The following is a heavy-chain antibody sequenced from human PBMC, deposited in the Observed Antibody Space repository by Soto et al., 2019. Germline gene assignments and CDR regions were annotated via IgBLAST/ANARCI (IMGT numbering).Heavy chain of an antibody. Sequence: QITLKESGPTLVKPTQTLTLTCTFSGFSLSTSGVGVGWIRQPPGKALEWLALIYWDDDKRYSPSLRSRLTIRKDTSKNQVVLTMNNMDPVDTATYYCIQSRCGGDCLQSYASHYYYGMDVWGQGTTVTVSS. CDR2: IYWDDDK. CDR1: GFSLSTSGVG. CDR3: IQSRCGGDCLQSYASHYYYGMDV. D-gene: IGHD2-21*02. J-gene: IGHJ6*02. V-gene: IGHV2-5*02.